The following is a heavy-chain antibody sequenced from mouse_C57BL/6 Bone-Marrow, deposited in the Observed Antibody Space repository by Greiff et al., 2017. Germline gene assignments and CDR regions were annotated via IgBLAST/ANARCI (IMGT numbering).Heavy chain of an antibody. CDR3: TGVLRWAWFAY. V-gene: IGHV6-6*01. D-gene: IGHD1-1*01. Sequence: EVKLVESGGGLVQPGGSMKLSCAASGFTFSDAWMDWVRQSPEKGLEWVAEIRNKANNHETYYAESVKGRFTISRDDSKSSVYLQMNSLSAEDTGMYYCTGVLRWAWFAYWGQGTLVTVSA. J-gene: IGHJ3*01. CDR1: GFTFSDAW. CDR2: IRNKANNHET.